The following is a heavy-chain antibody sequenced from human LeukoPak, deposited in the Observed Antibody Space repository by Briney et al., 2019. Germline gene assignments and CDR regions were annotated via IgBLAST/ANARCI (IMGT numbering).Heavy chain of an antibody. J-gene: IGHJ6*02. D-gene: IGHD2/OR15-2a*01. CDR2: INSDGSST. CDR3: ARALANENIYYYYGMDV. Sequence: GGSLRLSCAASGFTFSSYWMHWVRQAPGKGLVWVSRINSDGSSTSYADSVKGRFTISRDNAKNTLYLQMNSLRAEDTAVYFCARALANENIYYYYGMDVWGQGTTVTFSS. V-gene: IGHV3-74*01. CDR1: GFTFSSYW.